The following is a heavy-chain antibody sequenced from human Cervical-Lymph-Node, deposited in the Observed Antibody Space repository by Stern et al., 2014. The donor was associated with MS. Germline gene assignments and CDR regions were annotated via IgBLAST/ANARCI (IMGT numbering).Heavy chain of an antibody. CDR2: ISHDGSDK. Sequence: VQLEESGGGVVQPGRSLRLSCVASGFTFSNYGMHWVRQAPGKGLEWLAVISHDGSDKYYIDSVKGRFTISRDNSENTLHLHMNSLTAEDTAVYYCAKAPLRSAAIDNWGQGTLVSVST. CDR3: AKAPLRSAAIDN. V-gene: IGHV3-30*18. CDR1: GFTFSNYG. J-gene: IGHJ4*02.